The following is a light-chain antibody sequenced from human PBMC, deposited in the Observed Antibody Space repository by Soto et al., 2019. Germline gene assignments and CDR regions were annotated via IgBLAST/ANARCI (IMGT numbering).Light chain of an antibody. CDR1: QTVRNNY. CDR2: DAS. J-gene: IGKJ1*01. Sequence: ELVLTQSPGTLSLSPGERATLSCRASQTVRNNYLAWYQQKPGQAPRLLIYDASSRATGIPDRFSGGGSGTDFTLTISRLEHEDFAVYYCQQFSSYPRTFGQGTKVDIK. V-gene: IGKV3-20*01. CDR3: QQFSSYPRT.